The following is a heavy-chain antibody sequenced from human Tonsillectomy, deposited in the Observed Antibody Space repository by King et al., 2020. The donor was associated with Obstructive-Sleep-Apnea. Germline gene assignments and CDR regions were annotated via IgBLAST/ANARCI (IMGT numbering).Heavy chain of an antibody. CDR3: ASRYYYGSGTYLYFDL. Sequence: VQLVQSGAEVKKPGESLRISCKGSGYSFTNHWISWVRQMPGKGLEWMGKIDPSDSYTKYSPSFQGHVTISADKSISTAYLQWSSLKASDTAMYYCASRYYYGSGTYLYFDLWGRGTLVTVS. J-gene: IGHJ2*01. D-gene: IGHD3-10*01. CDR2: IDPSDSYT. V-gene: IGHV5-10-1*01. CDR1: GYSFTNHW.